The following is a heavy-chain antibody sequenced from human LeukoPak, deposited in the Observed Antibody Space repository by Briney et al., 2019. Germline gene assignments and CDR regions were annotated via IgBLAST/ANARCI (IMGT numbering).Heavy chain of an antibody. V-gene: IGHV1-46*01. CDR1: GYTFTSYG. Sequence: ASVKVSCKASGYTFTSYGISWVRQAPGQGLEWMGIINPSGGSTSYAQKFQGRVTMTRDTSTSTVYMELSSLRSEDTAVYYCARGDPSDPDYWGQGTLVTVSS. CDR3: ARGDPSDPDY. CDR2: INPSGGST. J-gene: IGHJ4*02.